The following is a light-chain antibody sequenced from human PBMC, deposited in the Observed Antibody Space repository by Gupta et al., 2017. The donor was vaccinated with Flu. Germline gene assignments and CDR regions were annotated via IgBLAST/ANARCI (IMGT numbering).Light chain of an antibody. Sequence: SLGEWATINCKSSQSWCRRSNNKEYFAWYQQKPGQPPKLLIYWASTRKSGVPDRFCGRGSGTDFTLTISSLQAEDAAVYYCQQYDSTPLTFGQGTKLEIK. V-gene: IGKV4-1*01. CDR3: QQYDSTPLT. J-gene: IGKJ2*01. CDR2: WAS. CDR1: QSWCRRSNNKEY.